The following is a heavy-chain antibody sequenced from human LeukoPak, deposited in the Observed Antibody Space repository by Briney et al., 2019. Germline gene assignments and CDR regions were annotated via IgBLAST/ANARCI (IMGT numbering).Heavy chain of an antibody. V-gene: IGHV4-39*01. CDR2: IHYSGNT. D-gene: IGHD3-3*01. Sequence: PSETLSLTCTVSRGSTSSSNYYWGWIRQPPGKGLEWIGGIHYSGNTYYNPSLKSRVTISVDTSKNQFSLKLSSVTAADTAVYYCARLGAGPTYYDFWSGYSSFYFDYWGQGTLVTVSS. CDR3: ARLGAGPTYYDFWSGYSSFYFDY. CDR1: RGSTSSSNYY. J-gene: IGHJ4*02.